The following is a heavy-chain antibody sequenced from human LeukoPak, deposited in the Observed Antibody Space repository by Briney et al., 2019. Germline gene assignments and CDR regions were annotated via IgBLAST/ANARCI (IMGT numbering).Heavy chain of an antibody. CDR1: GFSFDNYA. V-gene: IGHV3-23*01. J-gene: IGHJ4*02. D-gene: IGHD6-6*01. CDR2: ITGGSRTT. Sequence: HPGGSLRLSCAGSGFSFDNYAMTWVRQAPGKGLEWVSSITGGSRTTFYSDSFKDRFTISRDDSKATLFLQMSSVRVEDTALYYCGKVSSRITTAGRIDYWGRGVLVTVSS. CDR3: GKVSSRITTAGRIDY.